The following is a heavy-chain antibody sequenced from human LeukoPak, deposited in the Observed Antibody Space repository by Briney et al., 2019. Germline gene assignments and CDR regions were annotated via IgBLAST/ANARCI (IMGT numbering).Heavy chain of an antibody. Sequence: PSETLSLTCTVSGASISNYYWSWIRQTSEKGLEWMGHIHSSGGSSYYPSLKSRLTLSIDTSRNQLSLKLPSVTAADTAVYFCARLGSYHDFWGQGALVTVSS. CDR2: IHSSGGS. J-gene: IGHJ4*02. CDR3: ARLGSYHDF. D-gene: IGHD1-26*01. V-gene: IGHV4-4*09. CDR1: GASISNYY.